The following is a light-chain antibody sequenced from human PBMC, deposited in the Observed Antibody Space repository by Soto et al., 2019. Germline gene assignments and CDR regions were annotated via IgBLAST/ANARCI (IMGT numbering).Light chain of an antibody. CDR2: ENN. CDR1: SSNIGNNY. V-gene: IGLV1-51*02. CDR3: GTWDSSLSVWV. Sequence: QSVLTQPPSVSAAPGQKVTISCSGSSSNIGNNYVSWYQHLPGTAPKLLIYENNKRPSGIPDRFSGSNSDTSATLGITGLQTGDEADYYCGTWDSSLSVWVFGGGTKLTVL. J-gene: IGLJ3*02.